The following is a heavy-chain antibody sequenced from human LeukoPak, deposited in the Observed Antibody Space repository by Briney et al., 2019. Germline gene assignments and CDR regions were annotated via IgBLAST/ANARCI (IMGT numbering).Heavy chain of an antibody. J-gene: IGHJ4*02. CDR1: GGSIGNNY. Sequence: PSETLSLTCTVSGGSIGNNYWTWIRQPPGKGLEYIGYIYCTGATNYNPSLKSRVTISVDTSKSQFSLKLSSVTAADTAVYFCAKYGNSGWVIDNWGQGALVTVSS. V-gene: IGHV4-59*08. D-gene: IGHD6-19*01. CDR2: IYCTGAT. CDR3: AKYGNSGWVIDN.